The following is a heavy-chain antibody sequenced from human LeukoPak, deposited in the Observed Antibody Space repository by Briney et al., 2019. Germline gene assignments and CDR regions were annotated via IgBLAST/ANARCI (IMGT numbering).Heavy chain of an antibody. J-gene: IGHJ4*02. Sequence: PGGPLRLSCAASGFTFSTFWIHWVRQAPGKGLFWVSRINSDGSSTSYADFVKGRFTISRDNAKNTLYLQMNSLRAEDTAVYYCARGSDSGTSYDFDYRGQGTLVTVSS. D-gene: IGHD1-26*01. CDR1: GFTFSTFW. CDR3: ARGSDSGTSYDFDY. V-gene: IGHV3-74*01. CDR2: INSDGSST.